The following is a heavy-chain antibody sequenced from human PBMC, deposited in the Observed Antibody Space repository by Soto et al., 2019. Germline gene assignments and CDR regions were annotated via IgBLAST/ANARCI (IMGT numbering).Heavy chain of an antibody. CDR1: GFTFSNAW. Sequence: GGSLRLSCAASGFTFSNAWMNWVRQAPGKGLEWVGRIKSKTDGGTTDYAAPVKGRFTISRDDSKNTLYLQMNSLKTEDTAVYYCSGSGSTRPSYYYYYGMDVWGQGTTVTVSS. CDR2: IKSKTDGGTT. J-gene: IGHJ6*02. V-gene: IGHV3-15*07. D-gene: IGHD3-10*01. CDR3: SGSGSTRPSYYYYYGMDV.